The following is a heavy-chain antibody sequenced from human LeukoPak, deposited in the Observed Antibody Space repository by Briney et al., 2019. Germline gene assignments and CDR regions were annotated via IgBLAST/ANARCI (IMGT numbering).Heavy chain of an antibody. J-gene: IGHJ4*02. Sequence: PGGSLRLSCAASGFTFSDYYMSWIRQAPGKGLEWVSYISSSGSTIYYADSVKGRFTISRDNAKNSLYLQMNSLGAEDTAVYYCARAKDTYYYGSGSHAPDYWGQGTLVTVSS. V-gene: IGHV3-11*01. CDR1: GFTFSDYY. D-gene: IGHD3-10*01. CDR2: ISSSGSTI. CDR3: ARAKDTYYYGSGSHAPDY.